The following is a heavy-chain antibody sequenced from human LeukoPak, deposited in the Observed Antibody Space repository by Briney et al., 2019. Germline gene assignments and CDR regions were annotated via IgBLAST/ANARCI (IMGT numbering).Heavy chain of an antibody. CDR1: GFTFSNYW. Sequence: GGSLRLSCAASGFTFSNYWMQWVRQAPGKGLVWVSRINSDGINTSYADSVKGRFTISRDNAKNTLNLQMNSLRAEDTAVYYCASGSYSTHYYYYYMDVWGKGTTVTVSS. J-gene: IGHJ6*03. CDR2: INSDGINT. D-gene: IGHD1-26*01. V-gene: IGHV3-74*01. CDR3: ASGSYSTHYYYYYMDV.